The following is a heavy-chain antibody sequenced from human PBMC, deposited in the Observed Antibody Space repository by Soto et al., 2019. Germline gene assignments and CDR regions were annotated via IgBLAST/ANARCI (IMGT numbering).Heavy chain of an antibody. J-gene: IGHJ5*02. CDR3: ARETYGDYVGYFDP. D-gene: IGHD4-17*01. CDR2: ISYSGST. CDR1: GGSISSGNYY. V-gene: IGHV4-30-4*01. Sequence: SETLSLTCTVSGGSISSGNYYWSWIRQPPGKGLEWIGVISYSGSTYYSLSLKSRVTISVDTSKNQFSLKLSFVTAADTAVYYCARETYGDYVGYFDPWGQGTLVTVSS.